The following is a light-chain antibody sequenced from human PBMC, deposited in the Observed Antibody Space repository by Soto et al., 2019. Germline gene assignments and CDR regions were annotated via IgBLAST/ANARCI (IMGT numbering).Light chain of an antibody. CDR1: QSVSDN. Sequence: IVMTQSPATLSVSPGERATLSCRASQSVSDNLAWYQQKPGQAPRLLIYGASTRATGIPARFSGGVSGTEFTLTISSLQSEDFAIYYCQQYNNWPRITFVLGTRLEIK. V-gene: IGKV3-15*01. CDR2: GAS. CDR3: QQYNNWPRIT. J-gene: IGKJ5*01.